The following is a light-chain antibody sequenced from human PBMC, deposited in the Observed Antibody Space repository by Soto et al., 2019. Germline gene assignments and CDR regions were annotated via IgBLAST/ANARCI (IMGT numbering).Light chain of an antibody. CDR2: XXX. CDR1: SSEERRYHF. CDR3: CSYAGSRTYV. Sequence: QSYLTQHASVSGSAGQTITISFPGTSSEERRYHFVSCYHQNADKPPKLNICXXXTLXLGISYRFSGSKSGNTASLTISGLQTEDEADYYCCSYAGSRTYVFGPGTKVTVL. J-gene: IGLJ1*01. V-gene: IGLV2-23*01.